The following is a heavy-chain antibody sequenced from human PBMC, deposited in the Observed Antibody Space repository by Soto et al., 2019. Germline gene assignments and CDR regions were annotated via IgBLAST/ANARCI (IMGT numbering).Heavy chain of an antibody. CDR1: GDSIDIDKYY. CDR3: ARLEGLATISYYFDC. V-gene: IGHV4-39*01. CDR2: IYYRGNT. D-gene: IGHD3-9*01. J-gene: IGHJ4*02. Sequence: NPSETLSLTCFVSGDSIDIDKYYWGWIRQPPGKGLEWIGSIYYRGNTYYNPSLQTRVTISLDKSKSQFSLRLNSVTAADSAVYFCARLEGLATISYYFDCWGQGDQVTVSS.